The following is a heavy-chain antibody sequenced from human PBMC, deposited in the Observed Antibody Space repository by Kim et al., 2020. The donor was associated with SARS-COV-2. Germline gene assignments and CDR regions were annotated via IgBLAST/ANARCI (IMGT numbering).Heavy chain of an antibody. CDR2: IYYSGST. CDR1: GGSISSGGYY. V-gene: IGHV4-31*03. Sequence: SETLSLTCTVSGGSISSGGYYWSWIRRHPGKGLEWIGYIYYSGSTYYNPSLKSRVTISVDTSKNQFSLKLSSVTAADTAVYYCARGGVAYCGGDCYSGYYYYGMDVWGQGTTVTVSS. J-gene: IGHJ6*02. CDR3: ARGGVAYCGGDCYSGYYYYGMDV. D-gene: IGHD2-21*02.